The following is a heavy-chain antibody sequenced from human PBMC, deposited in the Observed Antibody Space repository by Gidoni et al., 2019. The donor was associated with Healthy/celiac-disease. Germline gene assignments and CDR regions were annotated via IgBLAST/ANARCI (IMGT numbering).Heavy chain of an antibody. J-gene: IGHJ4*02. Sequence: QVELVQSGAEVKKPGASVKVSCKASVYTFTSSGISWVRQAPGQGLEWMEWISAYNGNTNYAQTLQGRVTMTTDTSTSTAYMELRSLRSDDTAVYFCARDRYYYDSSGSYLGQGPLVTVSS. D-gene: IGHD3-22*01. CDR3: ARDRYYYDSSGSY. CDR1: VYTFTSSG. CDR2: ISAYNGNT. V-gene: IGHV1-18*01.